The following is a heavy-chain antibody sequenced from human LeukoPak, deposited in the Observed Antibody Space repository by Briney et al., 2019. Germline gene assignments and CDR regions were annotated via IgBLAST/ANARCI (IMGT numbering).Heavy chain of an antibody. CDR1: GFTLSDSA. CDR3: TRDRGTYNWLDP. V-gene: IGHV3-73*01. J-gene: IGHJ5*02. D-gene: IGHD1-26*01. Sequence: GGSLRLSCAASGFTLSDSAIHCVRQASGKGLEWVGLIDRPAKSYATAYGASVGGRFTISRDDSKNTAYLQMDSLKTEVTALYYCTRDRGTYNWLDPWGQGTLVTVSS. CDR2: IDRPAKSYAT.